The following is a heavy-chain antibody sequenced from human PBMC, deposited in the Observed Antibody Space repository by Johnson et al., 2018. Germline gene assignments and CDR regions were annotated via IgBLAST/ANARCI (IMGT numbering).Heavy chain of an antibody. Sequence: VQLVESGAEVKKPGSSVKVSCKASGGTFSSYAISWVRQAPGQGLEWMGGIIPIFGTANYAQKFQGRVTITADESTSTAYMELSSLRSEDTAVYYWASEGYDGSGSYYGTIPDYDYGMDVWGKGTTVTVSS. CDR2: IIPIFGTA. J-gene: IGHJ6*04. D-gene: IGHD3-10*01. V-gene: IGHV1-69*01. CDR1: GGTFSSYA. CDR3: ASEGYDGSGSYYGTIPDYDYGMDV.